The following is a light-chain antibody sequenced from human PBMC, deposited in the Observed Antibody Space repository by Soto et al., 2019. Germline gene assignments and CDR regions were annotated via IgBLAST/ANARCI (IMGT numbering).Light chain of an antibody. V-gene: IGLV1-40*01. CDR2: GNS. CDR3: QSYDSSLSAVV. Sequence: QSVLTQPPSVSGAPGQRGTISCTGSSSNIGAGYDVHWYQQLPGTAPKVLIYGNSNRPSGVPDRVSGSKSGTSASLAITGRQAEDEADYYCQSYDSSLSAVVFGGGTTLTVL. CDR1: SSNIGAGYD. J-gene: IGLJ2*01.